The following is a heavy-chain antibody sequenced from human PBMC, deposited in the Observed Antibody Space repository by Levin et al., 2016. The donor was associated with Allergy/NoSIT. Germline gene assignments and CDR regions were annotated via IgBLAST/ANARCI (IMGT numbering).Heavy chain of an antibody. D-gene: IGHD4-17*01. J-gene: IGHJ4*02. CDR3: AIPTAH. V-gene: IGHV3-11*01. CDR2: ISRTGSTI. Sequence: WIRQPPGKGLEWVSHISRTGSTIYYADSVKGRFTISRDNAKNSLYLQMNSLRAEDTAVYYCAIPTAHWGQGTLVTVSS.